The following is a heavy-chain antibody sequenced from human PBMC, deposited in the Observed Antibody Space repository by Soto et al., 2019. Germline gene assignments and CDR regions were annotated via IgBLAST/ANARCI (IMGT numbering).Heavy chain of an antibody. J-gene: IGHJ6*02. CDR3: ARDRIAGSKYYYGRDV. D-gene: IGHD6-13*01. CDR2: LIPIFGTE. CDR1: GGTFSSYA. V-gene: IGHV1-69*01. Sequence: QVQLVQSGAEVKKPGSSVRVSCKASGGTFSSYAISWVRQYPGQGLEWMEVLIPIFGTENYAQKFQGRVTITADESTSTAYMELSSLRSEDTAVYYCARDRIAGSKYYYGRDVWGQGTTVTVSS.